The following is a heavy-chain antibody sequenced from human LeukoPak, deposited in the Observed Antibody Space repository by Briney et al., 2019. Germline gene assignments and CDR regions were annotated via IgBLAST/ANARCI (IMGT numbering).Heavy chain of an antibody. J-gene: IGHJ1*01. CDR2: ITTNGGRT. CDR3: AIMHGYYDGTGYWVQ. V-gene: IGHV3-23*01. CDR1: GFTFGSYG. D-gene: IGHD3-22*01. Sequence: GGSLRLSCAASGFTFGSYGMSWVRQAPGKGLEWVSFITTNGGRTSYADSVEGRFTISRDNPRNTLYMQMNSLRDEDTAVYYCAIMHGYYDGTGYWVQWGQGTLVTVSS.